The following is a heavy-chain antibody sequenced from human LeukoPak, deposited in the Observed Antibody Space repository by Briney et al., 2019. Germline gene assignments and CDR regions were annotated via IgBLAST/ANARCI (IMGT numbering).Heavy chain of an antibody. CDR1: GGSISSSSYY. V-gene: IGHV4-39*01. D-gene: IGHD6-13*01. Sequence: SETLSLTCTVSGGSISSSSYYWGWIRQPPGKGLEWIGSIYYSGSTYYNPSPKSRVTISVDTSKNQFSLKLSSVTAADTAVYYCARPGYSSSWYVGWFDPWGQGTLVTVSS. CDR2: IYYSGST. J-gene: IGHJ5*02. CDR3: ARPGYSSSWYVGWFDP.